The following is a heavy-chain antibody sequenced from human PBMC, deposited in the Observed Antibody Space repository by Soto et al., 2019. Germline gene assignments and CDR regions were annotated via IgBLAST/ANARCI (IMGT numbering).Heavy chain of an antibody. V-gene: IGHV3-48*03. CDR2: ISISGPII. CDR3: AREGGFDWFYP. J-gene: IGHJ5*02. CDR1: GFIFSDYE. Sequence: GGSLRLSCEGSGFIFSDYEMNWVRQVPGKGLEWISYISISGPIIHYADSVKGRFTISRDNAKNSVYLQMNSLRVEDTAIYYCAREGGFDWFYPWGQGTLVTVSS.